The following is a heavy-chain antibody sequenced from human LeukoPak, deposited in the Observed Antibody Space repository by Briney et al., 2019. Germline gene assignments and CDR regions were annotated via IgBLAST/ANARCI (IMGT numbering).Heavy chain of an antibody. J-gene: IGHJ4*02. D-gene: IGHD5-12*01. CDR3: ARGSGYGLEIDY. CDR1: GGSISSYY. Sequence: PSETLSLTCTVSGGSISSYYWSWIRQPPGKGLEWIGYIYYSGSTNYNPSLKSRVTISVDTSKNQFSLKLSSVTAADTAVYYCARGSGYGLEIDYWGQGTLVTVSS. V-gene: IGHV4-59*01. CDR2: IYYSGST.